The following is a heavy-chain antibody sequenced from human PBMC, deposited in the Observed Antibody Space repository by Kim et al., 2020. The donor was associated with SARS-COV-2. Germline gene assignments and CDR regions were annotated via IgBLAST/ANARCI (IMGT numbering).Heavy chain of an antibody. V-gene: IGHV1-69*13. CDR2: IIPIFGTA. D-gene: IGHD2-2*01. CDR3: ARCSSGYYYYYYGMDV. J-gene: IGHJ6*02. Sequence: SVKVSCKASGGTFSSYAISWVRQAPGQGLEWMGGIIPIFGTANYAQKFQGRVTITADESTSTAYMELSSLRSEDTAVYYCARCSSGYYYYYYGMDVWDQGTTVTVSS. CDR1: GGTFSSYA.